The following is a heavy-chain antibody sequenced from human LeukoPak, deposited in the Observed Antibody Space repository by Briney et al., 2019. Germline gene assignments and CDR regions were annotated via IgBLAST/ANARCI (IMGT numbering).Heavy chain of an antibody. V-gene: IGHV3-30*04. CDR1: GFTFSSYT. J-gene: IGHJ6*03. Sequence: GGSLRLSCAASGFTFSSYTMHWVRQAPDKGLEWVAVISNDGNIKYHADSVKGRFTISRDNSKNTLYLQMNSLRAADTAVYYCARAIVGETGYYYYYLDVWGKGTTVTVSS. D-gene: IGHD3-9*01. CDR3: ARAIVGETGYYYYYLDV. CDR2: ISNDGNIK.